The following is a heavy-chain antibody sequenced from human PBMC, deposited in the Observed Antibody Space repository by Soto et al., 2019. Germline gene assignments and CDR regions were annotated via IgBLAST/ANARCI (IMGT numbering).Heavy chain of an antibody. D-gene: IGHD3-22*01. Sequence: VASLRLSFGASGFTFSSYGRHWFRQAPGKGLEWVAVIWYDGSNKYYADSLKGRFTISRDNSKKTLYLQVNSLRAEDTAVYFCARDDYDSSGYYYVDYWGQGTLVTVSS. J-gene: IGHJ4*02. CDR2: IWYDGSNK. CDR3: ARDDYDSSGYYYVDY. CDR1: GFTFSSYG. V-gene: IGHV3-33*01.